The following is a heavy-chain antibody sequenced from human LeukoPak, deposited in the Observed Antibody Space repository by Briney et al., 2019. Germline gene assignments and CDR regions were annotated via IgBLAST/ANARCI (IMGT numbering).Heavy chain of an antibody. D-gene: IGHD2-2*01. CDR1: GGSISSGDYY. CDR2: IYYSGST. CDR3: ARLPYAAWFDP. V-gene: IGHV4-30-4*08. Sequence: SSETLSLTCTVSGGSISSGDYYWSWIRQPPGKGLEWIGYIYYSGSTNYNPSLKSRVTISVDTSKNQFSLKLSSVTAADTAVYYCARLPYAAWFDPWGQGTLVTVSS. J-gene: IGHJ5*02.